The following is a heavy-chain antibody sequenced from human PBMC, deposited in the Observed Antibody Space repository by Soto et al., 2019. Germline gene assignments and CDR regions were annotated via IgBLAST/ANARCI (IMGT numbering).Heavy chain of an antibody. J-gene: IGHJ6*02. CDR2: IRSKAYGGTT. CDR1: GFTFGDYA. D-gene: IGHD3-22*01. Sequence: GSLRLSCTASGFTFGDYAMSWFRQAPGKGLEWVGFIRSKAYGGTTEYAASVKGRFTISRDDSKSIAYLQMNSLKTEDTAVYYCTRDSRITMIVVVPDVWGQGTTVTVSS. CDR3: TRDSRITMIVVVPDV. V-gene: IGHV3-49*03.